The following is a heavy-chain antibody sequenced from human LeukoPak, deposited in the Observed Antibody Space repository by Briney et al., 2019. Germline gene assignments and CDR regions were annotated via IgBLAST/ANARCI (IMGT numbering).Heavy chain of an antibody. CDR3: ARGSHGSGSYPYYYYYMDV. CDR1: GGTFSSYA. V-gene: IGHV1-69*13. D-gene: IGHD3-10*01. Sequence: ASVKVSCKASGGTFSSYAISWVRQAPGQGLEWMGGIIPIFGTANYAQKFQGRVTITADESTSTAYMELSSLRSEDTAVYYCARGSHGSGSYPYYYYYMDVWGKGTTVTISS. CDR2: IIPIFGTA. J-gene: IGHJ6*03.